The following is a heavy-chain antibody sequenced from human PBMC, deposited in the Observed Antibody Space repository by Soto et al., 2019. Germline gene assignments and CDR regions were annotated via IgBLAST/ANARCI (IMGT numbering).Heavy chain of an antibody. D-gene: IGHD6-19*01. Sequence: SGGSLRLSCAASGITINSYWMSWVRQATGKRLEWVTNIKEDGSEKYYVDSVKGRFTISRDNAKNSLYLQMNSLRAEDTAVYYCASSGGHDYWGQGTLVTVSS. V-gene: IGHV3-7*01. CDR1: GITINSYW. CDR3: ASSGGHDY. J-gene: IGHJ4*02. CDR2: IKEDGSEK.